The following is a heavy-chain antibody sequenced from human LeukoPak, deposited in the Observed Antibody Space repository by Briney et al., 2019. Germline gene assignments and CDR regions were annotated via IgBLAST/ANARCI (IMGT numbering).Heavy chain of an antibody. CDR2: IYTSGST. CDR3: ARGRIAVAGGFDY. Sequence: SETLSPTXTVPGGSISSGSYYWSWIRQPAGKGLEWIGRIYTSGSTNYNPSLKSRVTISVDTSKNQFSLKLSSVTAADTAVYYCARGRIAVAGGFDYWGQGTLVTVSS. V-gene: IGHV4-61*02. D-gene: IGHD6-19*01. J-gene: IGHJ4*02. CDR1: GGSISSGSYY.